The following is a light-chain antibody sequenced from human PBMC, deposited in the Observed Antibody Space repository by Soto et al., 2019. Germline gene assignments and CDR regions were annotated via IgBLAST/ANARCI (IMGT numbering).Light chain of an antibody. V-gene: IGLV3-9*01. CDR1: NIGSKN. CDR3: QVWDSSTVV. Sequence: SYELTQPLSVSVALGQTARITCGGNNIGSKNVHWYQLNPGQAPVLVIYRDTNRPSGIPERFAGSNSGNTATPAISGAQVGDDADYCCQVWDSSTVVFGGGTKLTVL. J-gene: IGLJ3*02. CDR2: RDT.